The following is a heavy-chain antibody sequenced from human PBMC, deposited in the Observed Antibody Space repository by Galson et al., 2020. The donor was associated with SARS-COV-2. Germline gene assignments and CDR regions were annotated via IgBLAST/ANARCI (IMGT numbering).Heavy chain of an antibody. CDR3: ARGSGSYYYFHK. V-gene: IGHV4-39*01. CDR2: IYYSGST. Sequence: SETLSLTCTVSGGSISSTSYYWNWIRQSPGKGLEWIGSIYYSGSTNHSPSLKSRVTLSIDTSKNQFSLKLNSVTAADTAVYYCARGSGSYYYFHKGGQGTLVTASA. J-gene: IGHJ1*01. CDR1: GGSISSTSYY. D-gene: IGHD3-10*01.